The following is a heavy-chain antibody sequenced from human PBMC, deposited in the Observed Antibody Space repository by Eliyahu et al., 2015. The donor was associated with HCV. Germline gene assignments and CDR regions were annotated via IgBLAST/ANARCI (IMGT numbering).Heavy chain of an antibody. J-gene: IGHJ4*02. CDR2: IYSGGDT. CDR1: GFPVXGTY. V-gene: IGHV3-66*01. CDR3: ARGHYFDSSGYSHFDY. D-gene: IGHD3-22*01. Sequence: EVQIVESGGGLVQPGGSLXLSCAASGFPVXGTYMSWVRQAPGXGLEGVSVIYSGGDTYYADSVKGRFTISRDNSRNTLSLQMNNLRAEDTAVYYCARGHYFDSSGYSHFDYWGQGTLVTVSS.